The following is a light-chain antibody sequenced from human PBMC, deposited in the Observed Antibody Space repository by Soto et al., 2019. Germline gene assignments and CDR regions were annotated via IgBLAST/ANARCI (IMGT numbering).Light chain of an antibody. CDR3: SSYTSSSTYV. CDR1: SSDISDYNS. J-gene: IGLJ1*01. Sequence: QSVLTQPASVSGSPGQSITISCTGTSSDISDYNSVSWYQQHPGKAPKLMIYEVSNRPSGISNRFSGSKSGNTASLTISGLQAEDEADYSCSSYTSSSTYVFGTGTKVTVL. V-gene: IGLV2-14*01. CDR2: EVS.